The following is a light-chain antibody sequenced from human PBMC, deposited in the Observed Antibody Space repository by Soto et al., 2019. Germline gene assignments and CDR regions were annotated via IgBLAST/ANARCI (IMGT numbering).Light chain of an antibody. J-gene: IGLJ1*01. Sequence: QSVLPQPPSASGTPGQRVTISCSTTNSRSGSNYVYWYQQLPGAAPKLLIYRNDQRPSGVPDRFSASKSGTSASLAISDLRSEDEADYCCAKWDDSLRVYVFGSGTKVTVL. CDR2: RND. V-gene: IGLV1-47*01. CDR1: NSRSGSNY. CDR3: AKWDDSLRVYV.